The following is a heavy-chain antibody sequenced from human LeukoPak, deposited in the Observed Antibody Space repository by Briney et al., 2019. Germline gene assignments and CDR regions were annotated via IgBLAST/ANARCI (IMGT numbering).Heavy chain of an antibody. D-gene: IGHD5-18*01. CDR2: IHSSGST. CDR3: ARTGPYSYEDY. J-gene: IGHJ4*02. CDR1: GDSISTTNYY. Sequence: PSETLSLTCTVSGDSISTTNYYWGWIRQPPGKGLEWVGSIHSSGSTYYNPSLKSRVTISGDTSRKQFSLRLSSVTAADTAVYYCARTGPYSYEDYWGQGTLVTVSS. V-gene: IGHV4-39*07.